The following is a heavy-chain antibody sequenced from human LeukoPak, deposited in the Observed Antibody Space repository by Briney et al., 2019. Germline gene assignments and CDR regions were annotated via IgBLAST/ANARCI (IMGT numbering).Heavy chain of an antibody. D-gene: IGHD6-19*01. J-gene: IGHJ4*02. CDR3: ARHSAGIAVAGEFDY. CDR2: IYYSGST. CDR1: GGSISSYY. V-gene: IGHV4-59*08. Sequence: SETLSLTCTVSGGSISSYYWSWIRQPPGKGLEWIGYIYYSGSTNYNPSLKSRVTISVDTSKNQFSLKLSSVTAADTAVYYCARHSAGIAVAGEFDYWGQGTLVTVSS.